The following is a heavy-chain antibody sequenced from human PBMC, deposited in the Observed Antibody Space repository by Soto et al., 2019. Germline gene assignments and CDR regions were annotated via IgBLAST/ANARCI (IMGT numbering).Heavy chain of an antibody. V-gene: IGHV4-31*03. CDR2: IYYSGST. J-gene: IGHJ3*02. D-gene: IGHD3-22*01. CDR1: GGSISSGGYY. CDR3: ARVLNYYDSSGYYSLGFDI. Sequence: QVQLQESGPGLVKPSQTLSLTCTVSGGSISSGGYYWSWIRQHPGKGLEWIGYIYYSGSTYYNPSLKIRVTISVDTSTNQFSLKLSSVTAADTAVYYCARVLNYYDSSGYYSLGFDIWGQGTMVTVSS.